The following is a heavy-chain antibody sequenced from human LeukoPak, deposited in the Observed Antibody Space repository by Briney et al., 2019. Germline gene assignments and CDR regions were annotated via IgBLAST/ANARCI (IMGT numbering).Heavy chain of an antibody. D-gene: IGHD3-3*01. CDR2: IIAIFGTA. CDR1: GGTFSSYA. Sequence: GASVKVSCKASGGTFSSYAISWVRQAHGQGCEWTGGIIAIFGTANYAQKFQGRVTITADKSTSTAYMELSSLRSEDTAVYYCAKGGGTIFGVVISYYYYYMDVWGKGTTVTISS. J-gene: IGHJ6*03. CDR3: AKGGGTIFGVVISYYYYYMDV. V-gene: IGHV1-69*06.